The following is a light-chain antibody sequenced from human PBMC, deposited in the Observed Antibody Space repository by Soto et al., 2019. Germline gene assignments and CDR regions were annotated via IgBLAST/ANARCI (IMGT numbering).Light chain of an antibody. V-gene: IGKV3-20*01. Sequence: EIVLTQSPVTLSLSPGESATLSCRASQSVSSSQVAWYQQKPGQAPRLLIYGASSRATGIPDRFSGVGSETDFTLTINRLEPDDFAVYYCQHYATSPHTFGQGTKLEIK. J-gene: IGKJ2*01. CDR1: QSVSSSQ. CDR2: GAS. CDR3: QHYATSPHT.